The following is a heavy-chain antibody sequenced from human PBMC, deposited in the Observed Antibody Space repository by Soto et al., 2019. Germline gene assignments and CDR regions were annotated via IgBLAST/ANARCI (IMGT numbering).Heavy chain of an antibody. Sequence: QVQLVQSGAEVKKPGASVKISCQASGYTFTSYALHWVRQAPGQRLEWMGWINAGNGNTKYSQKFQGRVTITRDTSASTASMELSSLRSEDTAVYYCARDSGGMDVWGQGTTVTVSS. V-gene: IGHV1-3*01. CDR2: INAGNGNT. J-gene: IGHJ6*02. CDR1: GYTFTSYA. CDR3: ARDSGGMDV.